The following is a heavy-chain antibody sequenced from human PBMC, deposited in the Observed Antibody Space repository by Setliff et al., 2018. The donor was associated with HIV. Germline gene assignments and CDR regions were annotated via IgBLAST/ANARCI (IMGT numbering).Heavy chain of an antibody. V-gene: IGHV4-59*08. J-gene: IGHJ4*02. CDR3: ARRMSSGSYYDY. CDR2: IYYSGGT. CDR1: GASMSGYY. Sequence: SETLSLTCTVSGASMSGYYWTWIRQPPGKGLEWIGYIYYSGGTKYNPSLKSRVTISLDTSKNQLSLKLTSVTAADTAVYYCARRMSSGSYYDYWGQGTLVTVSS. D-gene: IGHD1-26*01.